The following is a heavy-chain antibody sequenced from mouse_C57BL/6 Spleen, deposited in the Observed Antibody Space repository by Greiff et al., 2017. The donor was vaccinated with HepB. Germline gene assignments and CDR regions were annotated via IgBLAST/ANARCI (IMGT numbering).Heavy chain of an antibody. CDR3: ARWVDPIYFDY. J-gene: IGHJ2*01. Sequence: QVQLQQPGAELVRPGSSVKLSCKASGYTFTSYWMHWVKQRPIQGLEWIGNIDPSDSETHYNQKFKDKATLTVDKSSSTAYMQLSSLTSEDSAVYYCARWVDPIYFDYWGQGTTLTVSS. CDR1: GYTFTSYW. D-gene: IGHD6-5*01. V-gene: IGHV1-52*01. CDR2: IDPSDSET.